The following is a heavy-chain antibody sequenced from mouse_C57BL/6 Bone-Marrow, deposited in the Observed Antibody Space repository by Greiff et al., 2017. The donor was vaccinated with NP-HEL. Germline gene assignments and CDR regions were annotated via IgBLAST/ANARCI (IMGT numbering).Heavy chain of an antibody. CDR2: ISGGGGNT. Sequence: EVHLVESGGGLVKPGGSLKLSCAASGFTFSSYTMSWVRQTPEKRLEWVATISGGGGNTYYPDSVKGRFTISRDNAKNTLYLQMSSLRSEDTALYYCARRQLLYYFDYWGQGTTLTVSS. D-gene: IGHD4-1*02. CDR3: ARRQLLYYFDY. CDR1: GFTFSSYT. V-gene: IGHV5-9*01. J-gene: IGHJ2*01.